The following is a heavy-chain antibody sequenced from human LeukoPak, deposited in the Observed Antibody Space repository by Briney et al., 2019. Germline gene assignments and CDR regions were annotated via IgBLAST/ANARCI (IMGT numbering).Heavy chain of an antibody. CDR1: GGTLDSYA. Sequence: SVKVSCKASGGTLDSYAISWVRQAPGQGLEWMGRIIPLLDIVNYAQNFQGRVTITADKSTSTAYMELSSLRSDDTAVYYCASPEGRYFDWLLWAYWGQGTLVTVSS. J-gene: IGHJ4*02. V-gene: IGHV1-69*04. D-gene: IGHD3-9*01. CDR2: IIPLLDIV. CDR3: ASPEGRYFDWLLWAY.